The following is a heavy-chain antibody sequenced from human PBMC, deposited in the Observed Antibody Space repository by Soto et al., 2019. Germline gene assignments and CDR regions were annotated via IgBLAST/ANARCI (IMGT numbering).Heavy chain of an antibody. Sequence: GESLKISCKGSGYSFTSYWIGWVRQMPGKGLEWMGIIYPGDSNTRYSPSFQGQVTISADKSISTAYLQWRSLKASDTAMYYCARYGSGSYYVLSAYYYYGMDVWGQGTTVTVSS. J-gene: IGHJ6*02. V-gene: IGHV5-51*01. CDR3: ARYGSGSYYVLSAYYYYGMDV. CDR1: GYSFTSYW. D-gene: IGHD3-10*01. CDR2: IYPGDSNT.